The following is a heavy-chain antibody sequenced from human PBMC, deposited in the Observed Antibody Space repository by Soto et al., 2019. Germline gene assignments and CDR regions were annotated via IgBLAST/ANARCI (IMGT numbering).Heavy chain of an antibody. D-gene: IGHD4-17*01. CDR2: IIPIFGTA. CDR1: GGTFSSYA. J-gene: IGHJ6*02. V-gene: IGHV1-69*12. CDR3: AGPPTTGNYYYYGMDV. Sequence: QVQLVQSGAEVKKPGSSVNVSGKASGGTFSSYAISWVRQAPGQGLEWLGGIIPIFGTADYAQKFQGRVTITADESTRKAYMEMSSLRSEDTAVYYCAGPPTTGNYYYYGMDVCGHGTTVTVSS.